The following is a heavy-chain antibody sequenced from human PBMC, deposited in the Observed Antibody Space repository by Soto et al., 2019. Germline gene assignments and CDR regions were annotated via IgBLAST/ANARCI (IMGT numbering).Heavy chain of an antibody. CDR2: ISYDGSNK. CDR3: ARDGGDHPSFDY. J-gene: IGHJ4*02. Sequence: QVQLVESGGGVVQPGRSLRLSCAASGFTFSSYAMHWVRQAPGKGLEWVAVISYDGSNKYYADSVKGRFTISRDNSKNTLYLQMNSLRAEDTAVYYCARDGGDHPSFDYWGQGTLVTVSS. V-gene: IGHV3-30-3*01. D-gene: IGHD3-16*01. CDR1: GFTFSSYA.